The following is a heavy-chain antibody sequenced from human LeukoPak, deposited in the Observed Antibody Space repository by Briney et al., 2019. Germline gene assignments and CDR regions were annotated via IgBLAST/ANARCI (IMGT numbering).Heavy chain of an antibody. CDR1: GYSFTSHW. V-gene: IGHV5-51*01. CDR3: ARLAGSGRSTSLHFFDS. J-gene: IGHJ4*02. CDR2: IYPGNSET. Sequence: GESLKISCKDSGYSFTSHWNGWVRQMPGKGLEWMGIIYPGNSETKYSPSLQGQVTISADKSISTAYLQWSSLRASDTAVYYCARLAGSGRSTSLHFFDSWGQGTLVTVSS. D-gene: IGHD2-2*01.